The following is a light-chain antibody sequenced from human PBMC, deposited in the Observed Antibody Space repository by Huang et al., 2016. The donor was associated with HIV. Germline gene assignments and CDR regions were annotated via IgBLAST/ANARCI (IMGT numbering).Light chain of an antibody. V-gene: IGKV1-8*01. Sequence: AIRMTQSPSSLSASTGDRVNITCRASQDIKNFLAWYQQKPGKAPNLLIYAASMLETGVPSRFSGSGSGTEFNLSISCLQSEDFATYYCQQYYSYRTFGQGTQVEIK. CDR3: QQYYSYRT. CDR2: AAS. CDR1: QDIKNF. J-gene: IGKJ1*01.